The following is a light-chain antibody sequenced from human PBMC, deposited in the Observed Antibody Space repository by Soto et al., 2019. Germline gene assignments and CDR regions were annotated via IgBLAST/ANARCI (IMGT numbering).Light chain of an antibody. CDR2: AVS. J-gene: IGLJ2*01. CDR1: SSDVGGYNH. CDR3: CSYTSLSTVV. Sequence: QSVLTQPASVSGSPGQSITISCTGTSSDVGGYNHVSWYQHSPGKAPKLILFAVSDRTSGVSHRFSGSKSGNTASLTISGLQADDEADYYCCSYTSLSTVVFGGGTKVTV. V-gene: IGLV2-14*01.